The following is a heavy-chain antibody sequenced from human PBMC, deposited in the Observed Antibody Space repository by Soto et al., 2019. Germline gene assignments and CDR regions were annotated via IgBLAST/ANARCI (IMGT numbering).Heavy chain of an antibody. CDR3: ARDGRDYGDHDAFDI. D-gene: IGHD4-17*01. V-gene: IGHV1-24*01. CDR1: GYTLTELS. Sequence: ASVKVSCTVSGYTLTELSMHWVRQAPGKGLEWMGGFDPEDGETIYAQRLQGRVTMTTDTSTSTAYMELRSLRSDDTAVYYCARDGRDYGDHDAFDIWGQGTMVTVSS. J-gene: IGHJ3*02. CDR2: FDPEDGET.